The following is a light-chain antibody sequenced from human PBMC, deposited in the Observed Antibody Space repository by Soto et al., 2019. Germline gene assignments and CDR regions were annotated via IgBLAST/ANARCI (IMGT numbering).Light chain of an antibody. CDR1: SSDVGGYNY. Sequence: QSVLTQPASVSGSPGQSITISCTGTSSDVGGYNYVSWYQQHPGKAPKLMIYDVSNRPSGVSNRFSGSKSGNTASLTISGLQADDEADYYCSSYTSSSTRIVFGTGTKVTVL. J-gene: IGLJ1*01. V-gene: IGLV2-14*01. CDR3: SSYTSSSTRIV. CDR2: DVS.